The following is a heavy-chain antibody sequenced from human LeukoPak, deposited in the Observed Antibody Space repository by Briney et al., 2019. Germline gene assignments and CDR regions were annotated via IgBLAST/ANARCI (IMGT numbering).Heavy chain of an antibody. J-gene: IGHJ6*04. CDR2: ISSSGSTI. V-gene: IGHV3-48*03. CDR1: GFTFSNYA. D-gene: IGHD3-10*02. CDR3: AERGITMIGGV. Sequence: GGSLRLSCAASGFTFSNYATNWVRQAPGKGLEWVSYISSSGSTIYYADSVKGRFTISRDNAKNSLYLQMNSLRAEDTAVYYCAERGITMIGGVWGKGTTVTISS.